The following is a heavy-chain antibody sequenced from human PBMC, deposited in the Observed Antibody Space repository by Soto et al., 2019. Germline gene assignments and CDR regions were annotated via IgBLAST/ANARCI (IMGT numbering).Heavy chain of an antibody. V-gene: IGHV2-5*02. D-gene: IGHD3-9*01. Sequence: QITLTESGPTLVKPTQTLTLTCTFSGISLTNSGVGVSWIRQPPGKALEWLAVIYWDDAKHFSPSQKSRLTTTKHTSKNQVVLTLTNMDSVDTATYFCAQMDFDLYGMDVWGQGTTVIVSS. J-gene: IGHJ6*02. CDR3: AQMDFDLYGMDV. CDR1: GISLTNSGVG. CDR2: IYWDDAK.